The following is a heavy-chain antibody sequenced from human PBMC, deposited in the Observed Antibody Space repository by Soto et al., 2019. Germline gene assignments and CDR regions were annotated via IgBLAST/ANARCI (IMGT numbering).Heavy chain of an antibody. CDR1: GFTFSNYG. V-gene: IGHV3-30*18. CDR3: AKDRGLYSSSLGVFDY. D-gene: IGHD6-6*01. Sequence: QVQLVESEGGVVQPGRSLRLSCAASGFTFSNYGMHWVRQAPGKGLEWVAVISYDGSNKYYADSVKGRFTISRDNSKNTLYLQMNSLRAEDTAVYYCAKDRGLYSSSLGVFDYWGQGTLVTVSS. J-gene: IGHJ4*02. CDR2: ISYDGSNK.